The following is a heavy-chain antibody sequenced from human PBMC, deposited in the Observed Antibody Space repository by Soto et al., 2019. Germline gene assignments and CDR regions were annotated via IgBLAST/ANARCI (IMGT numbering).Heavy chain of an antibody. Sequence: SETLSLTCAVYGGSFSNYYWSWIRQPPGKGLEWIGKINHSGSTNYNPSLKSRVTISVDTSKNQFSLKLNSVTAADTAVYYCARDPTCGDGSGCYSPNNWFDPWGQGTLVTVSS. D-gene: IGHD2-15*01. J-gene: IGHJ5*02. CDR2: INHSGST. CDR3: ARDPTCGDGSGCYSPNNWFDP. CDR1: GGSFSNYY. V-gene: IGHV4-34*01.